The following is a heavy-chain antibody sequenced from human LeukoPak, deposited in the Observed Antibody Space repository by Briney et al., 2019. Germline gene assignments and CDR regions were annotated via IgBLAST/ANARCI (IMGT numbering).Heavy chain of an antibody. V-gene: IGHV3-21*01. CDR2: ISSSSSYI. Sequence: GGSLRLSCAASGFTFSNYGMSWVRQAPGKGLEWVSSISSSSSYIYYADSVKGRFTISRDNAKNSLYLQMNSLRAEDTAVYYCARATYERSYGSHYWGQGTLVTVSS. CDR3: ARATYERSYGSHY. D-gene: IGHD5-18*01. J-gene: IGHJ4*02. CDR1: GFTFSNYG.